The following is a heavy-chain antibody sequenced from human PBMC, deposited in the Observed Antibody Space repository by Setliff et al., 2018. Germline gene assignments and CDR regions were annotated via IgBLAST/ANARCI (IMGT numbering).Heavy chain of an antibody. CDR2: IDQSGST. CDR3: AREGDSSGFDY. Sequence: KPSETLSLTCAVYGDSFSGYFWTWIRQPPGKGLEWIGDIDQSGSTNYNPSLKSRLTISVDTSKNQFSLKLSSVTAADTAVYYCAREGDSSGFDYWGQGTLVTVSS. CDR1: GDSFSGYF. D-gene: IGHD3-22*01. V-gene: IGHV4-34*09. J-gene: IGHJ4*02.